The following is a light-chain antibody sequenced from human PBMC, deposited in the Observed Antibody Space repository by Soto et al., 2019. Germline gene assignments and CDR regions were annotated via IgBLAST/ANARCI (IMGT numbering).Light chain of an antibody. CDR3: QQYNNWPPT. V-gene: IGKV3-15*01. CDR1: QSVSSN. CDR2: GAS. J-gene: IGKJ1*01. Sequence: EIVMTQSPATLSVSPGERATLSCRASQSVSSNLAWYQQKPGQAPRLLIYGASTRATGIPARFSGSGSGTDFPLTISSLQSEDFAIYYCQQYNNWPPTFGQGTKVEIK.